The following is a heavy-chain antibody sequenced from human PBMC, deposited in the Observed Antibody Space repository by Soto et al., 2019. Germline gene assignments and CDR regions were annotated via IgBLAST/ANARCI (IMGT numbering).Heavy chain of an antibody. Sequence: EVQLLESGGCFVQPGGSLRLSCAASRFTFSNYAMSWVRQAPGEGLEWVSAISGSGVGTYYADSVKGRFTISRDNSKNTLTLQMNVVRAEEKAVYYCTSGCSSSRPYYFDHWGQGTMVTVSS. CDR1: RFTFSNYA. V-gene: IGHV3-23*01. CDR2: ISGSGVGT. D-gene: IGHD6-6*01. J-gene: IGHJ4*03. CDR3: TSGCSSSRPYYFDH.